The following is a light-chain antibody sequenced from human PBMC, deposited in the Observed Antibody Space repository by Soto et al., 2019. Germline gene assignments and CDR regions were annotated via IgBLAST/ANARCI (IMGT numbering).Light chain of an antibody. CDR2: ATS. V-gene: IGKV1-27*01. CDR3: QKYSSAPFT. CDR1: QDISNY. J-gene: IGKJ4*01. Sequence: IQMTQSPSSLSASVGDRVTITCRASQDISNYLAWYQQKPGKVPKLLIYATSTLQSGVPSRFSGSGSGTDFTLTFSSLQPEDVATYYCQKYSSAPFTFGGGTKVEIK.